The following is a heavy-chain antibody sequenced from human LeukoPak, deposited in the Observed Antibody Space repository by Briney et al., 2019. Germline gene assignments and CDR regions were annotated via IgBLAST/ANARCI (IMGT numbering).Heavy chain of an antibody. Sequence: ASVKVSCKASGYTFTSSGISWVRQAPGQGLEWMGWISAYNGNTNYAQKLQGRVTMTTDTSTSTAYMELRSLRSDDTAVYYCARDSSGKYSYGSFDYWGQGTLVTVSS. D-gene: IGHD5-18*01. CDR3: ARDSSGKYSYGSFDY. J-gene: IGHJ4*02. CDR1: GYTFTSSG. V-gene: IGHV1-18*01. CDR2: ISAYNGNT.